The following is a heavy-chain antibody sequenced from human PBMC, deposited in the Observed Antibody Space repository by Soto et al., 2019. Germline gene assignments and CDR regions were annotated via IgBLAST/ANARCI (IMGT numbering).Heavy chain of an antibody. V-gene: IGHV3-33*01. CDR3: ARYYYDSSGYYPL. Sequence: QVQLVESGGGVVQPGRSLRLSCAASGFTFSSYGMHWVRQAPGKGLEWVAVIWSVGSNKYYADSVKGRFTISRDNSKNTLYLQMNSLRAEDTAVYYCARYYYDSSGYYPLWGQGTLVTVSS. CDR1: GFTFSSYG. CDR2: IWSVGSNK. D-gene: IGHD3-22*01. J-gene: IGHJ4*02.